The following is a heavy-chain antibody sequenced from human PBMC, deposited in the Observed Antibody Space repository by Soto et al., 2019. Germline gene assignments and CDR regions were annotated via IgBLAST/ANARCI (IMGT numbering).Heavy chain of an antibody. CDR1: GYTFTSYG. CDR2: ISAYNGNT. V-gene: IGHV1-18*01. J-gene: IGHJ6*02. CDR3: ARDKHFSGGGCYSGKNYYYYGMDV. Sequence: ASVKVSCKASGYTFTSYGISWVRQAPGQGLEWMGWISAYNGNTNYAQKLQGRVTMTTDTSTSTAYMELRSLRSDDTAVYYCARDKHFSGGGCYSGKNYYYYGMDVWGQGTTVTVSS. D-gene: IGHD2-15*01.